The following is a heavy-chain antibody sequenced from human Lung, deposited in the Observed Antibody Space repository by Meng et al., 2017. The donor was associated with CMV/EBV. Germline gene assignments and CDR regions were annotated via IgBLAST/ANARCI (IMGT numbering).Heavy chain of an antibody. V-gene: IGHV3-11*04. J-gene: IGHJ4*02. CDR1: GFTSSDYY. CDR2: ISSSGTTI. Sequence: LSCAASGFTSSDYYMSWIRQTPGKGLEWLSHISSSGTTIYYADSVKGRVTISRGNAKNSLYLQMNSLRADDTAVYYCARDDGGSFLDYWGQGTLVTVSS. D-gene: IGHD4-23*01. CDR3: ARDDGGSFLDY.